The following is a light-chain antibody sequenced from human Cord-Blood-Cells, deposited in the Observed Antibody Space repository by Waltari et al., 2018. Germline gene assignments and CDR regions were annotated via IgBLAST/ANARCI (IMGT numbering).Light chain of an antibody. J-gene: IGLJ3*02. CDR3: AAWDDSRSGPVWV. Sequence: QSVLTQPPSASGTPGQRVTISCSGSSSNIGSNYVYWYQQRPGTAPKLLIYMNNQRPSGVPDRFSGSKSGTSASLAISGLRSEDEADYYCAAWDDSRSGPVWVFGGGTKLTVL. CDR2: MNN. V-gene: IGLV1-47*01. CDR1: SSNIGSNY.